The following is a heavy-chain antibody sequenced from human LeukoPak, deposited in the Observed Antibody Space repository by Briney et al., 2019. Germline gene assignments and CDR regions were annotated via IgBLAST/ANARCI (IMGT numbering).Heavy chain of an antibody. Sequence: PSETLSLTCTVSGGSISSSSYYWGWIRQPPGKGLERIGSIYYSGSIYYNPSLKSRVTISVDTSKNQFSLKLSSVTAVDTAVYYCARTPRAYDSSGYDYWGQGTLVTVSS. CDR2: IYYSGSI. V-gene: IGHV4-39*07. CDR1: GGSISSSSYY. D-gene: IGHD3-22*01. J-gene: IGHJ4*02. CDR3: ARTPRAYDSSGYDY.